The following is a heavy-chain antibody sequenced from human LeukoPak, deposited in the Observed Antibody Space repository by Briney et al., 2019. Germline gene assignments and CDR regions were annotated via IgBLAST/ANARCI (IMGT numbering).Heavy chain of an antibody. V-gene: IGHV5-51*01. CDR3: AREGGHDNRYFNF. Sequence: GESLKISCQGSGYSFTNYWIGWVRQMPGKGLEWMGIIYPGDSDTRYSPSFQGQVTVSADKSTSTAYLQWGSLKASDTAIYYCAREGGHDNRYFNFWGQGSLVTVSS. D-gene: IGHD3-16*01. CDR1: GYSFTNYW. CDR2: IYPGDSDT. J-gene: IGHJ4*02.